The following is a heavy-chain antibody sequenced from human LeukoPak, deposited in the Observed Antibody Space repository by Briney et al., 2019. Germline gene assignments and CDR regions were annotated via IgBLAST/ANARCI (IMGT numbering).Heavy chain of an antibody. Sequence: SETLSLTCTVSGGSISSYYWSWIRQPPGKGLEWIGYIYYSGSTNYNPSLKSRVTISVDTSRNQFSLKLSSVTAADTAVYYCASLRGGRYCSSTSCYKDDYWGQGTLVTVSS. J-gene: IGHJ4*02. D-gene: IGHD2-2*02. V-gene: IGHV4-59*12. CDR2: IYYSGST. CDR1: GGSISSYY. CDR3: ASLRGGRYCSSTSCYKDDY.